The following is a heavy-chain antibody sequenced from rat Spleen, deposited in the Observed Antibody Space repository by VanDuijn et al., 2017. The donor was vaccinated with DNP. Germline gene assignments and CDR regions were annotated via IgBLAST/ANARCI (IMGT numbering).Heavy chain of an antibody. CDR1: GYSITSHY. Sequence: EVQLQESGPGLVKPSQSLSLTCSVTGYSITSHYWGWIRKFPGNKMEYIGHISYNGRTHYNPSLKSRISITRDTSKNQFFLQLNSVSSEDTATYYCASWKIGPHYFDYWGQGVMVTVSS. V-gene: IGHV3-1*01. CDR3: ASWKIGPHYFDY. J-gene: IGHJ2*01. D-gene: IGHD1-5*01. CDR2: ISYNGRT.